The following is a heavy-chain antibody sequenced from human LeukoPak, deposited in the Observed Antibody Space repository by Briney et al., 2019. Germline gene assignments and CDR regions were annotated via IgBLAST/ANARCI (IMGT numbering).Heavy chain of an antibody. CDR2: IYYSGST. Sequence: PSETLSLTCTVSGVSISSSSYYWGWIRQPPGKGLEWIGSIYYSGSTYYNPSLKSRVTISVDTSKNQFSLKLSSVTAADTAVYYCARLVGATLYYFDYWGQGTLVTVSS. V-gene: IGHV4-39*01. CDR3: ARLVGATLYYFDY. D-gene: IGHD1-26*01. CDR1: GVSISSSSYY. J-gene: IGHJ4*02.